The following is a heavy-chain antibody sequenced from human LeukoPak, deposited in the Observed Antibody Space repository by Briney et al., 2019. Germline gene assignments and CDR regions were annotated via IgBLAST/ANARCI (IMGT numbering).Heavy chain of an antibody. J-gene: IGHJ4*02. Sequence: ASVKVSCKASGYTFTGYYMHWVRQAPGQGLEWMGRINPNSGGTNYAQKFQGRVTMTRDMSISTAYMELSRLRSDDTAVYYCAASITMVREGPSFDYWGQGTLVTVSS. CDR2: INPNSGGT. D-gene: IGHD3-10*01. CDR1: GYTFTGYY. V-gene: IGHV1-2*06. CDR3: AASITMVREGPSFDY.